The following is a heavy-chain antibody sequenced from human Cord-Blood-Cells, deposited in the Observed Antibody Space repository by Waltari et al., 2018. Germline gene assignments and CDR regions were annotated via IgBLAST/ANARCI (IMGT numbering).Heavy chain of an antibody. D-gene: IGHD3-22*01. CDR3: ARGRVAYYYDSSGDYYYGMDV. Sequence: QVQLQQWGAGLLKPSETLSLTCAVYGGSFSGYYWSWIRQLPGKGLEWIGEINHSGSTNYNPSLKSRVTISVDTSKNQFSLKLSSVTAADTAVYYCARGRVAYYYDSSGDYYYGMDVWGQGTTVTVSS. CDR2: INHSGST. CDR1: GGSFSGYY. V-gene: IGHV4-34*01. J-gene: IGHJ6*02.